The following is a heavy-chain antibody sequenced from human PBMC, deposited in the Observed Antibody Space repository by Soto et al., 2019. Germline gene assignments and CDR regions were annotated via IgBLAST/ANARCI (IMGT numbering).Heavy chain of an antibody. J-gene: IGHJ6*02. V-gene: IGHV3-13*01. D-gene: IGHD2-2*01. Sequence: GGSLRLSCAASGFTFSSYDMHWVRQATGKGLEWVSAIGTAGDTYYPGSVKGRFTISRENAKNSLYLQMNSLRAEDTAVYYCARGGYCSSTSCHYYYYYGMDVWGQGTTVTVS. CDR3: ARGGYCSSTSCHYYYYYGMDV. CDR2: IGTAGDT. CDR1: GFTFSSYD.